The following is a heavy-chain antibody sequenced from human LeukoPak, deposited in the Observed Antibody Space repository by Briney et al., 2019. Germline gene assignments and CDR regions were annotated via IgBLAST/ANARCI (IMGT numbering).Heavy chain of an antibody. Sequence: AGGSLRLSCAASGITVSRNYMSWVRQAPGKGLEWVSVIYSGGRTYYADSVKGRFTISRDNSKNTLHLQMNSLRAEDTAVYYCARGYIVRLYPFDPWGQGTLVTVSS. J-gene: IGHJ5*02. CDR1: GITVSRNY. D-gene: IGHD2-2*02. CDR2: IYSGGRT. CDR3: ARGYIVRLYPFDP. V-gene: IGHV3-66*01.